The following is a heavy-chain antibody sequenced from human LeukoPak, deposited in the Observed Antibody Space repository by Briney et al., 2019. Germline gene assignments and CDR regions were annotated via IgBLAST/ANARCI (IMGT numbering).Heavy chain of an antibody. Sequence: GGSLRLSCTASGFNFNGYTMHWVRQAPGKGLEWVSLITWDGGRTYYADSLKGRFAISRDNNKNSLYLHMNSLRIEDTAFYYYAKDFGLGSGYYHALDSWGQGTLVTVSS. CDR3: AKDFGLGSGYYHALDS. V-gene: IGHV3-43*01. CDR2: ITWDGGRT. CDR1: GFNFNGYT. D-gene: IGHD3-22*01. J-gene: IGHJ4*02.